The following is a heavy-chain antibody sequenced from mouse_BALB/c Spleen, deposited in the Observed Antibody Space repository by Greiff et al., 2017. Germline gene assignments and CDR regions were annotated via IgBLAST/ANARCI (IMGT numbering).Heavy chain of an antibody. V-gene: IGHV2-5-1*01. CDR2: IWRGGST. CDR3: ATGGNYRFAY. J-gene: IGHJ3*01. Sequence: QVQLQQSGPSLVQPSQSLSITCTVSGFSLTSYGVHWVRQSPGKGLEWLGVIWRGGSTDYNAAFMSRLSITKDNSKCQVFFKMNSLQADDTAIYYCATGGNYRFAYWGQGTLVTVSA. D-gene: IGHD2-1*01. CDR1: GFSLTSYG.